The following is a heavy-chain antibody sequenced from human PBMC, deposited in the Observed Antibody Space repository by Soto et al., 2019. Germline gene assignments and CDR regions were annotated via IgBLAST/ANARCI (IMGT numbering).Heavy chain of an antibody. CDR1: GGSVSSNTYY. CDR3: ARARITMIRGVMEFCDY. CDR2: IYYSGST. J-gene: IGHJ4*02. D-gene: IGHD3-10*01. V-gene: IGHV4-61*01. Sequence: QVQLQESGPGLVKPSETLSLTCIVSGGSVSSNTYYWSWIRQPPGKGLEYIGYIYYSGSTNYNPSRKGRATISLDTSKNQFSLTLRSLTAADTAVDYCARARITMIRGVMEFCDYWGQGILFTVSS.